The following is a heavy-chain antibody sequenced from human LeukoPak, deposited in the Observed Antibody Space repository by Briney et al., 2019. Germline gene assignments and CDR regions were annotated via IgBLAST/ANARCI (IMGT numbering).Heavy chain of an antibody. CDR3: ARHPFATPFDH. J-gene: IGHJ4*02. D-gene: IGHD2-15*01. Sequence: SETLSLTCAVSGGSISSFYWSWIRQPPGKGLEWIGYVFYTGDTNSNPSLKSRVTMSLDTSKNQLSLRLTSVTAADTDVYYCARHPFATPFDHWGRGTLVTVSS. CDR1: GGSISSFY. V-gene: IGHV4-59*08. CDR2: VFYTGDT.